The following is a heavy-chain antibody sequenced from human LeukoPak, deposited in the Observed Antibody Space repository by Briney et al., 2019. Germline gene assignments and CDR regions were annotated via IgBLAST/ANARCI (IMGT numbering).Heavy chain of an antibody. CDR2: IIPIFGTA. CDR1: GGTFSSYA. D-gene: IGHD4-23*01. CDR3: ASTTVVTHRYYYYYYMDV. V-gene: IGHV1-69*13. Sequence: ASVKVSCKASGGTFSSYAISWVRQAPGQGLEWMGGIIPIFGTANYAQKFQGRVTITADESTSTAYMELSSLRSEDTAVYYCASTTVVTHRYYYYYYMDVWGKGTTVTVSS. J-gene: IGHJ6*03.